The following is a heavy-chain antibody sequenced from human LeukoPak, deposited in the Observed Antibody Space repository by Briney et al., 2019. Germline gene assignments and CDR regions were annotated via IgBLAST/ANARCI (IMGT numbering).Heavy chain of an antibody. V-gene: IGHV3-7*04. CDR1: GFTFRRYW. CDR3: TRDSPGYGAYDFD. D-gene: IGHD5-12*01. CDR2: INEDESKE. J-gene: IGHJ4*02. Sequence: GSLRLSCAASGFTFRRYWMSWVRQAPGKGLEWVGNINEDESKEYYMDSVKGRFTISRDNAKNSLYLQMNSLRAEDTAVYYCTRDSPGYGAYDFDWGQGTLVTVSS.